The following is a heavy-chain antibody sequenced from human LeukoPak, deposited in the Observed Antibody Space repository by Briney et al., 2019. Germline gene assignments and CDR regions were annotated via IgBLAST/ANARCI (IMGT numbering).Heavy chain of an antibody. Sequence: GGSLRLSCAASGVTLSSYWMSWVRQAPGKGLEWVANIKQDGSEKYYVDSVKGRFTISRDNAKNSLYLQMNSLRAEDTAVYYCARTPYYDILTGYSPTPYYFDYWGQVTLVTVSS. V-gene: IGHV3-7*03. D-gene: IGHD3-9*01. CDR2: IKQDGSEK. CDR3: ARTPYYDILTGYSPTPYYFDY. CDR1: GVTLSSYW. J-gene: IGHJ4*02.